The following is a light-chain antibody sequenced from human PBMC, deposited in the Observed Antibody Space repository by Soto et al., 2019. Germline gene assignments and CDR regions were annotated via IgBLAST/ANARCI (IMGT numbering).Light chain of an antibody. CDR1: SSDVGIYNS. V-gene: IGLV2-8*01. CDR2: DVN. CDR3: SSYAGSNNVI. J-gene: IGLJ2*01. Sequence: QSVLTQPPSASGSPGQSVTFSCTGTSSDVGIYNSVSWYQHHPGKAPKLMIYDVNKRPSGVPDRFAGSKSGSTASLTVSGLQADDEADYYCSSYAGSNNVIFGGGTKLTVL.